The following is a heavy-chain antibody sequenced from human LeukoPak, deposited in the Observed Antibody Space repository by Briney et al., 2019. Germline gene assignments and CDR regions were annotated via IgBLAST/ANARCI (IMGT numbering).Heavy chain of an antibody. Sequence: ASVKVSCKASGYTFTGYYMHWVRQAPGQGLEWMGWINPNSGGTNYAQKFQGRVTMTRDTSISTAYMELSRLGSDDTAVYYCARDKTYYDSSGYYHYWGQGTLVTVSS. CDR2: INPNSGGT. CDR3: ARDKTYYDSSGYYHY. J-gene: IGHJ4*02. CDR1: GYTFTGYY. V-gene: IGHV1-2*02. D-gene: IGHD3-22*01.